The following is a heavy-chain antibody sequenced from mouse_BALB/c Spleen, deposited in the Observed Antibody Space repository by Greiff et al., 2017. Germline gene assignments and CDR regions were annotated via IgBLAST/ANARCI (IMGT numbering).Heavy chain of an antibody. CDR3: VRRLFYDGYSYYAMDY. J-gene: IGHJ4*01. Sequence: EVQRVESGGGLVQPKGSLKLSCAASGFTFNTYAMNWVRQAPGKGLEWVARIRSKSNNYATYYADSVKDRFTISRDDSQSMLYLQMNNLKTEDTAMYYCVRRLFYDGYSYYAMDYWGQGTSVTVSS. V-gene: IGHV10-1*02. D-gene: IGHD2-3*01. CDR1: GFTFNTYA. CDR2: IRSKSNNYAT.